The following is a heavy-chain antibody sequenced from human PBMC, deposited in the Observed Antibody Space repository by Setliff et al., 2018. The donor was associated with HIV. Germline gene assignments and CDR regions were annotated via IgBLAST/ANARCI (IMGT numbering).Heavy chain of an antibody. D-gene: IGHD5-12*01. Sequence: PSETLSLTCSVSGGPIIGYYWSWIRQPPGKRLEWIGYTYYSGDTNYNPSLKSRVTILVDTSKNQFSLKLSSVTAADTAVYYCAAQYTGSPFNCWGQGTLVTVSS. V-gene: IGHV4-59*08. J-gene: IGHJ4*02. CDR1: GGPIIGYY. CDR2: TYYSGDT. CDR3: AAQYTGSPFNC.